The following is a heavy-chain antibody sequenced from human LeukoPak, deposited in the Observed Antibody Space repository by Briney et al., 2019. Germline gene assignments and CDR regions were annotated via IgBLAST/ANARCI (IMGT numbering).Heavy chain of an antibody. V-gene: IGHV4-61*08. CDR1: GGSVSSGGYR. J-gene: IGHJ5*02. Sequence: SETLSLTCTVSGGSVSSGGYRWSWIRQPPGKGLEWVGYIYYSGSTNYNPSLESRVTISVDTSKNQFSLKLNSATAADTAVYYCARFHINAIDPWGQGTLVTVSS. CDR2: IYYSGST. CDR3: ARFHINAIDP.